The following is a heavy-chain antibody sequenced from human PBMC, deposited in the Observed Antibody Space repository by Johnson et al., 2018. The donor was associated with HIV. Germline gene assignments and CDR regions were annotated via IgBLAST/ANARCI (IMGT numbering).Heavy chain of an antibody. CDR3: ARSNSPGIAPSFTLYLATEVDAFDI. CDR2: ISSTGITI. D-gene: IGHD6-13*01. Sequence: QVQLVESGGDLVKPGGSLRLSCAASGFSFSDYYMSWIRRAPGKGLEWVSYISSTGITIYYADSVRGRFTISRDNAKNSLYLQMNSLRAEDTALYYCARSNSPGIAPSFTLYLATEVDAFDIWGQGTMVTVSS. V-gene: IGHV3-11*01. CDR1: GFSFSDYY. J-gene: IGHJ3*02.